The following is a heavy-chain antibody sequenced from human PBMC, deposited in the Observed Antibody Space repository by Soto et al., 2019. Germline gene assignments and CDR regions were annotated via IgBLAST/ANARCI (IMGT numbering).Heavy chain of an antibody. CDR1: GVTFSSYW. J-gene: IGHJ4*02. V-gene: IGHV3-7*01. CDR3: ASAYYYDSSGYSPGGY. Sequence: EVQLVESGGGLVQPGGSLRLSCAASGVTFSSYWMSWVRQAPGKGLEWVANIKQDGSQKYYVDSVKGRFTISRDNAKNSLYLQMNSLRVEDTAAYYCASAYYYDSSGYSPGGYWGQGTLVTVSS. CDR2: IKQDGSQK. D-gene: IGHD3-22*01.